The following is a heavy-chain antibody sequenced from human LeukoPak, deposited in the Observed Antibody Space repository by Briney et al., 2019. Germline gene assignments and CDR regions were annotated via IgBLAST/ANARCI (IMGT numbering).Heavy chain of an antibody. CDR2: IKQDGSET. CDR1: RFTLSNYW. V-gene: IGHV3-7*01. D-gene: IGHD6-19*01. J-gene: IGHJ4*02. CDR3: ARQRGSGCLDY. Sequence: GGSLRLSCAASRFTLSNYWMSWVRQAPGKGLEWVANIKQDGSETYYVDSVKGRFTTSRDNAKNSLSLQMNSLRAEDTAVYYCARQRGSGCLDYWGQGTLVTVSS.